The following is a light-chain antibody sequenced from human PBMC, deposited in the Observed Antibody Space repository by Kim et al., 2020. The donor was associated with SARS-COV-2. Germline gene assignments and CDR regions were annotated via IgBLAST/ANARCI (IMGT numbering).Light chain of an antibody. CDR1: QTVSSSS. Sequence: EIVLTQSPGTLSLSPGERATLSCRASQTVSSSSLVWYQQKAGQAPRLLIYGASSRATGIPDRFSGSGSGTDFTLTISRLEPEDFAVYYCQQYGTSPIFGQGTKLDI. J-gene: IGKJ2*01. V-gene: IGKV3-20*01. CDR2: GAS. CDR3: QQYGTSPI.